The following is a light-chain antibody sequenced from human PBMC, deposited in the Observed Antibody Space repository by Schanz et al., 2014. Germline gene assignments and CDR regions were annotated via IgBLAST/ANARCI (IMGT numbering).Light chain of an antibody. V-gene: IGKV3-20*01. CDR2: GAS. CDR3: QQYNNWPGYT. J-gene: IGKJ2*01. Sequence: EIVLTQSPGTLSLSPGERATLSCRASQTISSNYLAWYQQKPGQAPRLLIYGASSRATGIPDRFSGSGSGTDFTLTISRLEPEDFAVYYCQQYNNWPGYTFGQGTKLEIK. CDR1: QTISSNY.